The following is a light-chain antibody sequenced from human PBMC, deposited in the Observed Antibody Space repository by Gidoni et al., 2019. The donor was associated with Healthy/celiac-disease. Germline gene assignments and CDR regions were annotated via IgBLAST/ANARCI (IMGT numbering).Light chain of an antibody. V-gene: IGLV1-40*01. CDR2: GNS. Sequence: QSVLTQPPSVSGAPGQRVIISCTGSRSNLGAGYDVPWYQQLPATAPRLLIYGNSNRPSGFPDRFSGSKSGTSASLAITGLQAEDEADYYCQSYDSSLSGWVFGGGTRLTVL. CDR3: QSYDSSLSGWV. J-gene: IGLJ3*02. CDR1: RSNLGAGYD.